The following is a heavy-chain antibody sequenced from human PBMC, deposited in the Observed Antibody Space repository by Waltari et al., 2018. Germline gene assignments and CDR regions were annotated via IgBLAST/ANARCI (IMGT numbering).Heavy chain of an antibody. J-gene: IGHJ6*02. V-gene: IGHV1-3*01. CDR2: IRPADGRT. D-gene: IGHD2-8*02. CDR1: GYTLTRDL. Sequence: QVRLVQSGAGRKRPGASVKVSCWASGYTLTRDLTHWVRRGPGELRQWVGRIRPADGRTKDSGTFGGRITLTSNISATTVFLELPGLSGDDTAVYFCESDDWWAPMGMDVRGQGTTVTVS. CDR3: ESDDWWAPMGMDV.